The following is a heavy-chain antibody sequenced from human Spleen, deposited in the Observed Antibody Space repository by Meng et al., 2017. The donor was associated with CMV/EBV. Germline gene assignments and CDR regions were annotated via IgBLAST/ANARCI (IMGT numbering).Heavy chain of an antibody. CDR1: GFTFGRFW. D-gene: IGHD4/OR15-4a*01. J-gene: IGHJ4*02. V-gene: IGHV3-7*01. CDR3: ARDPWCTL. CDR2: IKQDGSEK. Sequence: GGPLRLSCRGSGFTFGRFWMSWVRQAPGKGLEWVANIKQDGSEKHYLDSVKGRFTISRDNGKNSLYLQMNSLRVEDAAVYYCARDPWCTLWGQGTLVTVSS.